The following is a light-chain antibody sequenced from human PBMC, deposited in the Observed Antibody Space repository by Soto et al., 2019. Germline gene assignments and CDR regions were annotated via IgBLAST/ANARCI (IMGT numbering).Light chain of an antibody. CDR3: QQYNTYPYT. V-gene: IGKV1-5*03. J-gene: IGKJ2*01. CDR1: QTISNW. Sequence: DIRMTQSPSTLSASIGDGVTISCRASQTISNWLAWYQRKPGKAPDLLIYKASSLEIGVPSRISGSGSGTEITLTISRLQPDDFASYCCQQYNTYPYTFGQGTKLEIK. CDR2: KAS.